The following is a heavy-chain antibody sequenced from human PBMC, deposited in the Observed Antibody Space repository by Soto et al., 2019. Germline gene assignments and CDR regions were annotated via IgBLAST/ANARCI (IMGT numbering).Heavy chain of an antibody. CDR1: GFTFSNYA. Sequence: EVQLLESGGGLVQPGGSLRLSCAASGFTFSNYAMTWVRQAPGNGLECVSTINTSGGNTHYADSVKGRFSVSRDNSKNTRPLQMNSLRAVDTAVYYCTKHWQHDSWGQGTLVSVSS. J-gene: IGHJ5*01. V-gene: IGHV3-23*01. CDR2: INTSGGNT. D-gene: IGHD6-13*01. CDR3: TKHWQHDS.